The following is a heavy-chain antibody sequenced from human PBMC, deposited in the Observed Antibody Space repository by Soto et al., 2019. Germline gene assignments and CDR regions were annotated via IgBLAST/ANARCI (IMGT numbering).Heavy chain of an antibody. CDR2: INHSGST. V-gene: IGHV4-34*01. D-gene: IGHD3-9*01. Sequence: SETLSLTCAVYGGSFSGYYCSWIRQPPGKGLEWIGEINHSGSTNYNPSLKSRVTISVDTSKNQFSLKLSSVTAADTDEYYCARGGHKGPFDWLPNYYDMDVWGQRRTVAV. CDR3: ARGGHKGPFDWLPNYYDMDV. J-gene: IGHJ6*02. CDR1: GGSFSGYY.